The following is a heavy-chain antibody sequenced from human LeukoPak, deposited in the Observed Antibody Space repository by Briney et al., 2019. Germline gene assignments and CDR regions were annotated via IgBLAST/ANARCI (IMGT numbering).Heavy chain of an antibody. J-gene: IGHJ4*02. CDR1: GFTFSSYG. CDR3: AKAKGTMVRGALDY. Sequence: PGGSLRLSCAASGFTFSSYGMTWVRQAPGKGLEWVSSISGSGGSTYYADSVKGRFTISRDNSKNTLYLQMNSLRAEDTAVYYCAKAKGTMVRGALDYWGQGTLVTVSS. CDR2: ISGSGGST. D-gene: IGHD3-10*01. V-gene: IGHV3-23*01.